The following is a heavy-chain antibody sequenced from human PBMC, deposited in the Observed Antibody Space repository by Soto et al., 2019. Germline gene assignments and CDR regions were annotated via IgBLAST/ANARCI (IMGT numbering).Heavy chain of an antibody. CDR1: GFTFNTYS. V-gene: IGHV3-21*01. D-gene: IGHD3-10*01. Sequence: EVQLVESGGGLVQPGGSLRLSCAASGFTFNTYSMNWVRQAPGKGLEWVSSISSSSSYIYYTDSVKGRFTISRDNAKNSLYLQMNSLRAEDTAVYYCASLSRFALDYWGQGTLVTVSS. CDR2: ISSSSSYI. CDR3: ASLSRFALDY. J-gene: IGHJ4*02.